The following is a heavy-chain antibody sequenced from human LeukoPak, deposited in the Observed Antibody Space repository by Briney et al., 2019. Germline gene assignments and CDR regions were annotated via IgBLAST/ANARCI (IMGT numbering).Heavy chain of an antibody. CDR2: ISSSGSTI. CDR1: GFTFSDYY. CDR3: ARGDGWLVDGNFDY. J-gene: IGHJ4*02. V-gene: IGHV3-11*01. Sequence: GGSLRLSCAASGFTFSDYYMNWVRQAPGKGMEWLSYISSSGSTIYYADSVKGRFTISRDNAKNSLYLEMNSLRTEDTAVYYCARGDGWLVDGNFDYWGQGTLVTVSS. D-gene: IGHD6-19*01.